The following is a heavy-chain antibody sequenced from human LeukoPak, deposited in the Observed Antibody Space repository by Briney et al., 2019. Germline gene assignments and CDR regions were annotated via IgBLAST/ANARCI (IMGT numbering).Heavy chain of an antibody. CDR2: ISSSSSYI. CDR1: GFTFNTYP. CDR3: ARDSGITLYYFDY. V-gene: IGHV3-21*01. Sequence: GGSLRLSCAASGFTFNTYPMHWVRQAPGKGLEWVSSISSSSSYIYYADSVKGRFTISRDNAKNSLYLQMNSLRAEDTAVYYCARDSGITLYYFDYWGQGTLVTVSS. J-gene: IGHJ4*02. D-gene: IGHD1/OR15-1a*01.